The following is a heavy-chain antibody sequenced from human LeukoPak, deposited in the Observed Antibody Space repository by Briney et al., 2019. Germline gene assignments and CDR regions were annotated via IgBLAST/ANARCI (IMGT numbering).Heavy chain of an antibody. J-gene: IGHJ5*01. D-gene: IGHD1-26*01. CDR1: GASISSHY. CDR3: AKIEVGRFDP. Sequence: SETLSLTCTVTGASISSHYWCWIRQTPGTGLEWIGDIYDRGSTTYNPSLKSRVSISVDTSRNQSSLNLRSVTAADTAVYYCAKIEVGRFDPWGQGTLVTVSS. V-gene: IGHV4-59*11. CDR2: IYDRGST.